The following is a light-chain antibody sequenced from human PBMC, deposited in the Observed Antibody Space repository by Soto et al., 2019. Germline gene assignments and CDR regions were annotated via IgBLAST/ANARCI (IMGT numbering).Light chain of an antibody. J-gene: IGLJ1*01. V-gene: IGLV1-40*01. Sequence: QSVLTQPPSVSGAPGQRVTISCTGSSFNIGAGYDVHWYQQLPGTAPKLLIYGNGNRPSGVPDRFSGSKSGASASLAITGLEAEDGADYYCQSYDSSLSGYVFGSGTELTVL. CDR1: SFNIGAGYD. CDR2: GNG. CDR3: QSYDSSLSGYV.